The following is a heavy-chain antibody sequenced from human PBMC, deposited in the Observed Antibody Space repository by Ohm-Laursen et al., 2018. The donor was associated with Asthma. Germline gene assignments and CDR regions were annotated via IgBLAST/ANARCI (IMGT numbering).Heavy chain of an antibody. V-gene: IGHV4-31*03. CDR2: IYYSGST. CDR3: ARGFWDRLDAFDI. J-gene: IGHJ3*02. D-gene: IGHD1-26*01. Sequence: SQTLSLTCTVSGGSISSGGYYWSWIRQHPGKGLEWIGYIYYSGSTYYNPSLKSRVTISVDTSKNQFSLKLSSVTAADTAVYYCARGFWDRLDAFDIWGQGTMVTVSS. CDR1: GGSISSGGYY.